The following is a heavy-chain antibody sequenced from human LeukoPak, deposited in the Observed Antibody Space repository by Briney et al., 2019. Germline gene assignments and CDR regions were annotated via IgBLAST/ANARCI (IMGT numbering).Heavy chain of an antibody. Sequence: GRSLRLSCAASGFTFSSYGMHWVRQAPGKGLEWVAVIWYDGSNKYYADSVKGRFTISRDNSKNTLYLQMNSLRADDTAVYYCTKDPNGDYVGAFDPWGQGTLVNVSS. D-gene: IGHD4-17*01. CDR2: IWYDGSNK. V-gene: IGHV3-33*06. CDR3: TKDPNGDYVGAFDP. CDR1: GFTFSSYG. J-gene: IGHJ5*02.